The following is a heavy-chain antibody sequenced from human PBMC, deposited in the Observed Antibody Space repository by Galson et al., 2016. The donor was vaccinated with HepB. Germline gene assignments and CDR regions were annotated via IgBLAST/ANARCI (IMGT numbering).Heavy chain of an antibody. CDR1: RFAFNRFG. D-gene: IGHD6-19*01. CDR2: ISSDASKI. J-gene: IGHJ4*02. CDR3: ARSRSSGWLVELDH. V-gene: IGHV3-30*03. Sequence: SLRLSCAGSRFAFNRFGIHWVRQAPGKELEWVAIISSDASKIHYGESVRGRFVISRDNAKDTVYLEMKTVRADDTAVYYCARSRSSGWLVELDHWGQGTLVTVSS.